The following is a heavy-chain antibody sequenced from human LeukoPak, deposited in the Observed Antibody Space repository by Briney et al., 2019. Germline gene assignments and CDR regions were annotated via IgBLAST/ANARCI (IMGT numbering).Heavy chain of an antibody. J-gene: IGHJ4*02. CDR1: GFTFSSYG. CDR2: ISYDGSNK. D-gene: IGHD2-2*02. Sequence: GGSLRLSCAASGFTFSSYGMHWVRQAPGKGLEWVAVISYDGSNKYYAYSVKGRFTISRDNSKNTLYLQMNSLRAEDTAVYYCAKVVVPAAIPLWADYWGQGTLVTVSS. V-gene: IGHV3-30*18. CDR3: AKVVVPAAIPLWADY.